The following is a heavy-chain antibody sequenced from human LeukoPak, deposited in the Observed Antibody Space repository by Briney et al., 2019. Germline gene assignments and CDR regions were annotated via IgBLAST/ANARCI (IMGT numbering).Heavy chain of an antibody. D-gene: IGHD1-14*01. Sequence: SETLSLTCTVSGGSISSYYWNWIRQPPAKGLEWIGYIYYSGTTNYNPSLKSRVSMSVDTSKNQFSLKLTSVTAADTAVYYCARQTEPDYKTSGWYFDLWGRGTLVTVSS. V-gene: IGHV4-59*08. CDR1: GGSISSYY. CDR3: ARQTEPDYKTSGWYFDL. J-gene: IGHJ2*01. CDR2: IYYSGTT.